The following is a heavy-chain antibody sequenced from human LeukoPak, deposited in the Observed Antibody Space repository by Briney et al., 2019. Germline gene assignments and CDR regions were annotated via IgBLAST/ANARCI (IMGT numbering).Heavy chain of an antibody. Sequence: GGSLRLSCAASGFTFSSYWMSWVRQAPGKGLEWVANIKQDGSEKYYVDSVKGRFTISRDNAKNSLYLQMNSLRAEDTAVYYCARTKYYYDSSGYYHRAFDIWGQGTMVTVSS. J-gene: IGHJ3*02. CDR3: ARTKYYYDSSGYYHRAFDI. D-gene: IGHD3-22*01. CDR2: IKQDGSEK. CDR1: GFTFSSYW. V-gene: IGHV3-7*01.